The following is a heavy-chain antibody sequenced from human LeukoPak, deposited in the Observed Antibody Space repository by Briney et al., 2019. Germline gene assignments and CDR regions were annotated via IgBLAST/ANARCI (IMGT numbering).Heavy chain of an antibody. Sequence: GGSLRLSCAASGLTFSNSEMNWVRQAPGKGLEWVSYISSSGSTIYYADSVRGRFTISRDNAKNSLYLQMNSLRAEDTGAYSCAKGWFDTWGQGTLVTVSS. CDR1: GLTFSNSE. V-gene: IGHV3-48*03. J-gene: IGHJ5*02. CDR2: ISSSGSTI. CDR3: AKGWFDT.